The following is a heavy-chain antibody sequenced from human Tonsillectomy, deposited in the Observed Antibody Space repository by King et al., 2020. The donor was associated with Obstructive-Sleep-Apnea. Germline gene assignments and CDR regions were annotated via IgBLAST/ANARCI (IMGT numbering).Heavy chain of an antibody. D-gene: IGHD6-13*01. Sequence: QVQLQQWGAGLLNPSETLSLTCAVYGGSFSDYYWSWIRQPPGKGLEWIGEINHSGSTNYHPSPKSRVTISVDMSKNQFSLKLTSVIAADTAMYYCARGSGAADVNWFDPWGQGALVTVSS. V-gene: IGHV4-34*01. J-gene: IGHJ5*02. CDR3: ARGSGAADVNWFDP. CDR1: GGSFSDYY. CDR2: INHSGST.